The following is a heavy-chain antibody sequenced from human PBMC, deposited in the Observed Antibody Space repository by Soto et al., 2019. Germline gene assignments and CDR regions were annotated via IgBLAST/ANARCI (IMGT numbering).Heavy chain of an antibody. CDR2: ISGGGDAT. CDR1: GFTFSGYA. D-gene: IGHD3-10*01. V-gene: IGHV3-23*01. CDR3: ARKVSGSTGRPDLWYFDL. Sequence: EVQLLDSGGGLVQPGGSLRLSCAASGFTFSGYALTWVRQAPGKGLEWVSAISGGGDATFYADSVKGRFTISRDNSKKGLYLQMNTLRAEDTAVYYCARKVSGSTGRPDLWYFDLWGRGTLVTVSS. J-gene: IGHJ2*01.